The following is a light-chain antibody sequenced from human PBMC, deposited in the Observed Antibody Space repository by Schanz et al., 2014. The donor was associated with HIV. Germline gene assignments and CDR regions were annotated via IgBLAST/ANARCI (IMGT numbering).Light chain of an antibody. CDR3: GTWDSSLRAVV. CDR2: DNY. J-gene: IGLJ3*02. Sequence: QSVLTQPPSVSAAPGQKVTISCSGSNSNIGNNHVSWYQHVPGTAPKLLIYDNYKRPSGIPDRFSASKSGTSATLGITGLQTGDEADYYCGTWDSSLRAVVFGGGTKLTVL. V-gene: IGLV1-51*01. CDR1: NSNIGNNH.